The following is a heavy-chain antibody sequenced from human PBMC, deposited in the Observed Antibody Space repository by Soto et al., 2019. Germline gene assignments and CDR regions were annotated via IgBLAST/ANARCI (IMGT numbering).Heavy chain of an antibody. Sequence: PSETLSLTCTVSGASISGYHWGWIRQPPGKGLEWIGYLYYTGSTHYNPSLKSRVTMSVDTSKNQFSLKLNSVTAADTAVYYCARGLRLRVPLDVWGQVTTVSVS. CDR1: GASISGYH. J-gene: IGHJ6*02. CDR3: ARGLRLRVPLDV. D-gene: IGHD4-17*01. V-gene: IGHV4-59*08. CDR2: LYYTGST.